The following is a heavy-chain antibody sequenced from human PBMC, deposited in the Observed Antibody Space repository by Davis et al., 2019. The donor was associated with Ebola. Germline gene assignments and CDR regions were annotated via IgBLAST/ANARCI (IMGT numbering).Heavy chain of an antibody. Sequence: GSLRLSCTVSGGSISSYYWSWIRQPPGKGLEWIGYIYYSGSTNYNPSLKSRVTIPVDTSKNQFSLKLSSVTAADTAVYYCAREGDFGVDNWFDPWGQGTLVTVSS. D-gene: IGHD3-3*01. CDR3: AREGDFGVDNWFDP. CDR1: GGSISSYY. J-gene: IGHJ5*02. CDR2: IYYSGST. V-gene: IGHV4-59*01.